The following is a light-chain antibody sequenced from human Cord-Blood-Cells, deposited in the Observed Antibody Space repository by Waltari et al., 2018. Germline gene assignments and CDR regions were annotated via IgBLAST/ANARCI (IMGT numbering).Light chain of an antibody. J-gene: IGLJ1*01. V-gene: IGLV2-14*03. CDR3: SSYTSSSTLV. CDR2: DVS. Sequence: QSALTQPASVSGSPGQSLTISCTGTSSDVGGYNYVSWYQQHPGKAPKLMIYDVSNRPSGVSNRCSGSKAGNTASLTISGLQAEDEADYYCSSYTSSSTLVFGTGTKVTVL. CDR1: SSDVGGYNY.